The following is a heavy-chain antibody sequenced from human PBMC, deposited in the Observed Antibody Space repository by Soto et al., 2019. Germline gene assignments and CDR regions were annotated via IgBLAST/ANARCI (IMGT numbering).Heavy chain of an antibody. J-gene: IGHJ4*02. CDR1: GFTFSSYG. CDR2: IWYDGSNK. Sequence: QVQLVESGGGVVQPGRSLRLSCAASGFTFSSYGMHWVRQAPGKGLEWVAVIWYDGSNKYYADSVKGRFTISRDNSKNTLDLQMNSLRAEDTAVYYWARDTSSSWYVDYWGQGTLVTVSS. CDR3: ARDTSSSWYVDY. D-gene: IGHD6-13*01. V-gene: IGHV3-33*01.